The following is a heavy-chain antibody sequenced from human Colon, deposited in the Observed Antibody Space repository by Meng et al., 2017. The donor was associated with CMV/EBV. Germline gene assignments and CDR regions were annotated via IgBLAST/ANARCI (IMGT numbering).Heavy chain of an antibody. D-gene: IGHD6-19*01. Sequence: SGGSVSSGSYYWSWIRQPPGKGLEWIGYIYYSGSTNYNPSHKSRVTISVDTSKNQFSLKLSSVTAADTAVYYCARLDLAVAGTSADYWGQGTLVTVSS. CDR2: IYYSGST. CDR3: ARLDLAVAGTSADY. J-gene: IGHJ4*02. V-gene: IGHV4-61*07. CDR1: GGSVSSGSYY.